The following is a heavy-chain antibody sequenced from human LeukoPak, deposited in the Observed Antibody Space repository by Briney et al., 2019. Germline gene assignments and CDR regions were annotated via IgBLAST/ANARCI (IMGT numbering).Heavy chain of an antibody. D-gene: IGHD6-19*01. CDR2: ISGSGGST. V-gene: IGHV3-23*01. CDR1: GFTFSSYA. CDR3: AARQWLVRSGNY. Sequence: GGSLRLSCAASGFTFSSYAMSWVRQAPGKGLEWVSAISGSGGSTYYADSVKGRFTISRDNSKNTLYLQMNSLRAEDTAVYYCAARQWLVRSGNYWGQGTLVTVSS. J-gene: IGHJ4*02.